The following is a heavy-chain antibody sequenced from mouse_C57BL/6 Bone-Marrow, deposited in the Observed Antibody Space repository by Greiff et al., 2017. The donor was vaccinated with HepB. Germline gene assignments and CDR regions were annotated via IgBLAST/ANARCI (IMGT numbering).Heavy chain of an antibody. CDR1: GFNIKDYY. Sequence: EVQLQQSGAELVRPGASVKLSCTASGFNIKDYYMHWVKQRPEQGLEWIGRIDPEDGDTEYAPKFQGKATMTADTSSNTAYLQLSSLTSEDTAVYYCTTRSSGYYFDYWGQGTTLTVSP. CDR3: TTRSSGYYFDY. D-gene: IGHD3-2*02. J-gene: IGHJ2*01. CDR2: IDPEDGDT. V-gene: IGHV14-1*01.